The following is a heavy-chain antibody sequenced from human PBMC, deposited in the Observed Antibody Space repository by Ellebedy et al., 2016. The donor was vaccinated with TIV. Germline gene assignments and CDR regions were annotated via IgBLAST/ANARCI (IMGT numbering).Heavy chain of an antibody. CDR3: VHRTTVTSVDY. D-gene: IGHD4-17*01. J-gene: IGHJ4*02. V-gene: IGHV2-5*01. Sequence: SGPTLVKPAQTLTLTCTFSVFSLSTIAVSVVWVRQPTGTAPERLAFIFGNDDKRYSPSLRCRLTISKDTSKNQVVLTLTNMDPVDTATYYCVHRTTVTSVDYWGQGTLVTVSS. CDR2: IFGNDDK. CDR1: VFSLSTIAVS.